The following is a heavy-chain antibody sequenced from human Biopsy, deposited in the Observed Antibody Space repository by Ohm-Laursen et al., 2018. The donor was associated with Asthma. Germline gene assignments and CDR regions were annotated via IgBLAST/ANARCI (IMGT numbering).Heavy chain of an antibody. J-gene: IGHJ6*04. CDR2: INPFGGSS. D-gene: IGHD3-3*01. V-gene: IGHV1-46*01. CDR3: AREATSGEAPFGYFYALDV. Sequence: GASVKVSCKASGYTFTSYYMHWVRQAPGHGLEWMGMINPFGGSSNFAQKFQGRLTMTRDKSTRTVYMELSSLRSEDTAVYYCAREATSGEAPFGYFYALDVWGEGTTVTVSS. CDR1: GYTFTSYY.